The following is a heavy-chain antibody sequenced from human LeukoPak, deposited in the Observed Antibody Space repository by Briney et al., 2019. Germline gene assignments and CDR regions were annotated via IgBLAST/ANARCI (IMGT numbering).Heavy chain of an antibody. CDR3: ARQKYYYDSSGYYYVYYFDY. D-gene: IGHD3-22*01. Sequence: SETLSLTCTVSGGSISSYYWSWIRQPPGKGLEWIGYISYSGSTNYNPSLKSRVTISVDTSKNQFSLKLSSVTAADTAVYYCARQKYYYDSSGYYYVYYFDYWGQGTLVTVSS. CDR2: ISYSGST. J-gene: IGHJ4*02. V-gene: IGHV4-59*08. CDR1: GGSISSYY.